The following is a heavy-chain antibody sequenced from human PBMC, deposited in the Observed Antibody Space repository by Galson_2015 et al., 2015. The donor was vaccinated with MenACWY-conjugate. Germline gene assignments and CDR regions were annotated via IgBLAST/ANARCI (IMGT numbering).Heavy chain of an antibody. D-gene: IGHD3-10*01. Sequence: TLSLTCTVSGGSISSRDYSWSWVRQHPEKGLEWIGHIDYSGSTYYNPPLKSRVTMAVDTSQNQFSLKLSSVTAADTAVYYCARWRGYFDYWGQGALVTVSS. V-gene: IGHV4-31*03. J-gene: IGHJ4*02. CDR1: GGSISSRDYS. CDR3: ARWRGYFDY. CDR2: IDYSGST.